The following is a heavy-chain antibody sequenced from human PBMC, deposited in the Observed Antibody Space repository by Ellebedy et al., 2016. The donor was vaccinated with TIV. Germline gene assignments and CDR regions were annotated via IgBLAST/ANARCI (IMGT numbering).Heavy chain of an antibody. J-gene: IGHJ4*02. D-gene: IGHD2-8*02. V-gene: IGHV3-30*03. Sequence: PGGSLRLSCVVSGFSFSSCWMSRVRQAPGKGLEWVAVISYDGDKKYYGDSVKGRFTISRDSSKSTLDLQMNSLSPEDTAVYYCARDVCTGLTCYLDHWGQGTLVTVSP. CDR2: ISYDGDKK. CDR1: GFSFSSCW. CDR3: ARDVCTGLTCYLDH.